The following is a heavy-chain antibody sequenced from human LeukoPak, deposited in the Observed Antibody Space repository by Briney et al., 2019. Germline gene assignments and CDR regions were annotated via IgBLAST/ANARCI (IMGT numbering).Heavy chain of an antibody. J-gene: IGHJ4*02. CDR1: GFTFSSYW. CDR3: ARVSVVSYYFDY. V-gene: IGHV3-7*01. D-gene: IGHD2-8*02. Sequence: GGSLRLSCAASGFTFSSYWMSWIRQAPGEGLEWVANIKLDGSEKYYVDSVKGRFTISRDNAKNSLYLQMNSLRAEDTAVYYCARVSVVSYYFDYWGQGTLVTVSS. CDR2: IKLDGSEK.